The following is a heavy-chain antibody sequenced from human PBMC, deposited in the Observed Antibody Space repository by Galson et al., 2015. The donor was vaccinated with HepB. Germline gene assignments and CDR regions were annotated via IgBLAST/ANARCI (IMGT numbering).Heavy chain of an antibody. CDR2: TYNSGRT. CDR3: GRWNEGFDY. Sequence: ETLSLTCTVSGGSISNYYWSWIRQPRVKGLEWIGYTYNSGRTNYHPSLKSRVTISQDTSRNQLSLRLNSVTAADTALYYCGRWNEGFDYWGQGTLVTVAS. V-gene: IGHV4-59*01. CDR1: GGSISNYY. D-gene: IGHD1-1*01. J-gene: IGHJ4*02.